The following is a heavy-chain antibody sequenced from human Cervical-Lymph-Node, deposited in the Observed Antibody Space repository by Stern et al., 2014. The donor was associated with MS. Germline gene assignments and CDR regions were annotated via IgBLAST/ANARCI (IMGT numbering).Heavy chain of an antibody. D-gene: IGHD6-19*01. Sequence: EVQLVESGGGLVQPGGSLRLSCIGSGFTFSSNSMHWVRQAPGKGLEYLSAITGSGGSTYYADSVKGRFIVSRDNSKNTLYLQMGSLRAEDTAVYYCARGGVAPSAWPDLRGLEDVWGQGTTVTVSS. J-gene: IGHJ6*02. V-gene: IGHV3-64*07. CDR3: ARGGVAPSAWPDLRGLEDV. CDR2: ITGSGGST. CDR1: GFTFSSNS.